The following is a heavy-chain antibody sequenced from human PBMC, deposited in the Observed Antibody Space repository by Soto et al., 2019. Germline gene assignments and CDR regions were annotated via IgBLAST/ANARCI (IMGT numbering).Heavy chain of an antibody. V-gene: IGHV3-30-3*01. D-gene: IGHD2-15*01. J-gene: IGHJ4*02. CDR1: GFTFSSYA. CDR3: ARRLAVAATGFDY. CDR2: ISYDGSNK. Sequence: PGGSLRLSCAASGFTFSSYAMHWVRQAPGKGLEWVAVISYDGSNKYYADSVKGRFTISRDNSKNTLYLQMNSLRAEDTAVYYCARRLAVAATGFDYWGQGTLVTVSS.